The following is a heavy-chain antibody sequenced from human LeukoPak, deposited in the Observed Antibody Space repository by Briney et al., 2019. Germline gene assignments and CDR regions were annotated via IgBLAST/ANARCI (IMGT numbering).Heavy chain of an antibody. D-gene: IGHD7-27*01. CDR3: AKDLGPGDNWFDP. J-gene: IGHJ5*02. V-gene: IGHV3-30*18. CDR1: GFTYSSYG. CDR2: ISYDGSNK. Sequence: PGRALTHSCAATGFTYSSYGMHWVRQAPGKGLEGVAVISYDGSNKSYADSVKGRFTISRDNSKNTLYLQMNSLRAEDTAVYYCAKDLGPGDNWFDPWGQGTLVTVSS.